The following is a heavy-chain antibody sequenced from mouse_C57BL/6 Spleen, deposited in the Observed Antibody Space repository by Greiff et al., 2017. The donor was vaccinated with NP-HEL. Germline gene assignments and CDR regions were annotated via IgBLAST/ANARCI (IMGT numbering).Heavy chain of an antibody. CDR1: GYTFTSYW. Sequence: QVQLKQPGAELVRPGTSVKLSCKASGYTFTSYWMHWVKQRPGQGLEWIGVIDPSDSYTNYNQKFKGKATLTVDTSSSTAYMQLSSLTSEDSAVYYCARRGLGAYWYFDVWGTGTTVTVSS. CDR3: ARRGLGAYWYFDV. CDR2: IDPSDSYT. D-gene: IGHD3-1*01. V-gene: IGHV1-59*01. J-gene: IGHJ1*03.